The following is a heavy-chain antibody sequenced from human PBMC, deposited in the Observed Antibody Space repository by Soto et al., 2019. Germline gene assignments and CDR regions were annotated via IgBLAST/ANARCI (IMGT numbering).Heavy chain of an antibody. Sequence: QVQLVESGGGVVQPGRSLRLSCAASGFTFSSYAMHWVRQAPGKGLEWGAVISYDGSNKYYADSVKGRFTISRDNSKNTLYLQMNSLRAEDTAVYYCARDRTEAKGWNYVGITDYWGQGTLVTVSS. CDR2: ISYDGSNK. CDR3: ARDRTEAKGWNYVGITDY. CDR1: GFTFSSYA. D-gene: IGHD1-7*01. J-gene: IGHJ4*02. V-gene: IGHV3-30-3*01.